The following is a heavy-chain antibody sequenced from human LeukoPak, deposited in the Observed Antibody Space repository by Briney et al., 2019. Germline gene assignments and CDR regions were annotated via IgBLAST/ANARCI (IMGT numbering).Heavy chain of an antibody. Sequence: GGSLRLSCTASGFTFGDYAMSWVRQAPGKGLEWVSFIRSKAYGGSTEYAASVKGRFTISRDDSKSIAYLQMNSLKTEDTAVYYCTRVSLVAASVFFDYWGQGTLVTVSS. V-gene: IGHV3-49*04. D-gene: IGHD2-15*01. CDR2: IRSKAYGGST. CDR1: GFTFGDYA. CDR3: TRVSLVAASVFFDY. J-gene: IGHJ4*02.